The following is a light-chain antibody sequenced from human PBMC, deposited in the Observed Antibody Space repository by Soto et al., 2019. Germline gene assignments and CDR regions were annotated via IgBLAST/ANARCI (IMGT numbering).Light chain of an antibody. Sequence: FTPYSAFPASFVGARVTITWPASQGTSNYVAWYQQKPGKAPKLLIYAASTLHSGVPSRFSGSGSGTEFTLTISSLQSEDFATYYCQQLKSYPITFGQGTRLEIK. CDR2: AAS. J-gene: IGKJ5*01. CDR3: QQLKSYPIT. CDR1: QGTSNY. V-gene: IGKV1-9*01.